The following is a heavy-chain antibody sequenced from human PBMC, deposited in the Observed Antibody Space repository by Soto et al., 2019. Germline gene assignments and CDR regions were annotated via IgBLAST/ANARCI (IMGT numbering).Heavy chain of an antibody. D-gene: IGHD2-8*01. J-gene: IGHJ4*02. CDR2: LSDSGGSI. Sequence: PGGSLRLSCTASGFTFNRHAMTWVRQAPGKGLEWVSGLSDSGGSIYYADSVKGRFTISRDNSMNTLYLQMNTLRAEDTAVYYCAKVSSAWYAGFFDLWGQGTRVTVAS. V-gene: IGHV3-23*01. CDR1: GFTFNRHA. CDR3: AKVSSAWYAGFFDL.